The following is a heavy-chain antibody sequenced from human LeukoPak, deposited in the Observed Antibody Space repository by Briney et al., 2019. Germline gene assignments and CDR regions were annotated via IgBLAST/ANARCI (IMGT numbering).Heavy chain of an antibody. J-gene: IGHJ3*02. Sequence: GASVKVSCKASGGTFSSYIITWVRQAPGQGLEWMGGIIPIFDSTYYEQKFQGRVTITMDQPTSTVYMELTSLRSEDTAVYFCARDYYASGSLRAFDIWGQGTMVTVSS. CDR3: ARDYYASGSLRAFDI. CDR1: GGTFSSYI. CDR2: IIPIFDST. V-gene: IGHV1-69*05. D-gene: IGHD3-10*01.